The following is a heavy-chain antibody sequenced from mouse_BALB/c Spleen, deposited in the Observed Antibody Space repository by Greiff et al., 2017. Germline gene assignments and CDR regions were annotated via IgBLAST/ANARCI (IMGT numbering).Heavy chain of an antibody. CDR3: TRDPYYYGSSYYAMDY. V-gene: IGHV1S81*02. D-gene: IGHD1-1*01. CDR2: INPSNGGT. J-gene: IGHJ4*01. CDR1: GYTFTSYY. Sequence: QVQLQQSGAELVKPGASVKLSCKASGYTFTSYYMYWVKQRPGQGLEWIGEINPSNGGTNFNEKFKSKATLTVDKSSSTAYMQLSSLTSEDSAVYYCTRDPYYYGSSYYAMDYWGQGTSVTVSS.